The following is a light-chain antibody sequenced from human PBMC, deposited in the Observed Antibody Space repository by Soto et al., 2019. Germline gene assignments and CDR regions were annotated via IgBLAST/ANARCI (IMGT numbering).Light chain of an antibody. CDR1: QSISNY. CDR3: QQSYGTPLT. CDR2: AAS. V-gene: IGKV1-39*01. Sequence: DMAMTQSPSSLSASVGDRVTITFRASQSISNYLNWYQHKPGKVPKLLIYAASSLQSGVPTRFSGSGSGTHFTLTINSLQPEDFATYYCQQSYGTPLTFGGGTKIEIK. J-gene: IGKJ4*01.